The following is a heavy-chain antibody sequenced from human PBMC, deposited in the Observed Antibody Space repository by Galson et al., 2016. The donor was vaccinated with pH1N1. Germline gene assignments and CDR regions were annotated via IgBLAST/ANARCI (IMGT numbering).Heavy chain of an antibody. CDR1: GGSISSGDYF. CDR3: ARQSGSQEFGYYFDY. J-gene: IGHJ4*02. CDR2: IYYSGNT. Sequence: TLSLTCNVSGGSISSGDYFWSWIRQPPGKGLEWIGYIYYSGNTFYNPSLKSRVTISLDTSKNQFSLKLRSVTAADTAVYYCARQSGSQEFGYYFDYWGQGTLVTVSS. D-gene: IGHD1-26*01. V-gene: IGHV4-30-4*08.